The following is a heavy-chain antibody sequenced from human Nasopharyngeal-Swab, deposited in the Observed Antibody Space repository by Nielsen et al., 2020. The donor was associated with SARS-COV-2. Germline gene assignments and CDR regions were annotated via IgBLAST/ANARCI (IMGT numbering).Heavy chain of an antibody. CDR1: GFTFSSYE. CDR2: ISSSGSTI. V-gene: IGHV3-48*03. Sequence: GESLKISCAASGFTFSSYEMNWVRQAPGKGLEWVSYISSSGSTIYYADSVKGRFTISRDNAKNSLYLQMNSLRAEDTAVYYCARGGGESIGVADSDYYYYMDVWGKGTAVTVSS. J-gene: IGHJ6*03. D-gene: IGHD6-19*01. CDR3: ARGGGESIGVADSDYYYYMDV.